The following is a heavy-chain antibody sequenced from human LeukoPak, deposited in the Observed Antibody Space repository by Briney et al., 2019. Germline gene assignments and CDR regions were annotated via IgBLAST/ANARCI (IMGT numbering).Heavy chain of an antibody. Sequence: GASVKVFCKASGYTFTSYYMHWVRQAPGQGLEWMGIIHPSGGSTSYAQTFQGRVTMTRDTTKSTVYMELSSLRSDDTAVYYCARVSYGILNFDYWGQGTLVTVSS. J-gene: IGHJ4*02. CDR2: IHPSGGST. D-gene: IGHD1-26*01. V-gene: IGHV1-46*01. CDR3: ARVSYGILNFDY. CDR1: GYTFTSYY.